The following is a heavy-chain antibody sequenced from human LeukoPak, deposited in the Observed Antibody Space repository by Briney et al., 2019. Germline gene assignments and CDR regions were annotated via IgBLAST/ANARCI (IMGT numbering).Heavy chain of an antibody. CDR3: ASGRIQLWLFTQQQDFDY. D-gene: IGHD5-18*01. J-gene: IGHJ4*02. Sequence: PGRSLRLSCAASGFTFSSYAMHWVRQAPGKGLEWVAVISYDGSNKYYADSVKGRFTISRGNSKNTLYLQMNSLRAEDTAVYYCASGRIQLWLFTQQQDFDYWGQGTLVTVSS. CDR2: ISYDGSNK. V-gene: IGHV3-30-3*01. CDR1: GFTFSSYA.